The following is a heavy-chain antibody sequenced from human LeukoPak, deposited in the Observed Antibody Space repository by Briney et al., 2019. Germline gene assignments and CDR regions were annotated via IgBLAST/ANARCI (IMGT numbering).Heavy chain of an antibody. Sequence: GNSLRLSCAASGFTFSGDAFHWVRQPPGKGLEWVALISFDGDNKYYEDSVKGRFSISRDNAKNSLYLQMNSLRAEDTAVYYCARGVPTGVDYFDYWGQGTLVTVSS. CDR1: GFTFSGDA. CDR3: ARGVPTGVDYFDY. D-gene: IGHD2-8*02. V-gene: IGHV3-30-3*01. CDR2: ISFDGDNK. J-gene: IGHJ4*02.